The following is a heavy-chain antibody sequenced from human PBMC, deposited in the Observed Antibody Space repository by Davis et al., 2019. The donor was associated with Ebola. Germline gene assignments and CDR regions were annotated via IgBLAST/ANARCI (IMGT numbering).Heavy chain of an antibody. J-gene: IGHJ5*02. CDR2: TYYSGST. V-gene: IGHV4-59*01. Sequence: SETLSLTCTVSGGPISSYYWSWIRQPPGKGLEWIGYTYYSGSTNYNPSLKSRVTISVDTSKNQFSLKLSSVTAADTAVYYCARSLTTRDLNWFDPWGQGTLVTVSS. CDR3: ARSLTTRDLNWFDP. D-gene: IGHD4-11*01. CDR1: GGPISSYY.